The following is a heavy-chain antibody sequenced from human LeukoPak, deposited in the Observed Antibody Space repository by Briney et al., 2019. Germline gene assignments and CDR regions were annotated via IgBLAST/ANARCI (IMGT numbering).Heavy chain of an antibody. CDR1: GYTFTSYG. D-gene: IGHD3-9*01. Sequence: ASVKVSCKASGYTFTSYGISWVRQAPGQGLEWMGWVTSYNGDTNYAQKFQGRVTMSTDTSTSTAYMELRRLRFDDTAIYYCAKDWHILTGRNCFDPWGQGTLVTVSS. CDR3: AKDWHILTGRNCFDP. CDR2: VTSYNGDT. J-gene: IGHJ5*02. V-gene: IGHV1-18*01.